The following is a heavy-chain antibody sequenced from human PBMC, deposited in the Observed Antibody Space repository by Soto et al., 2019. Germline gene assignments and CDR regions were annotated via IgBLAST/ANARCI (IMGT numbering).Heavy chain of an antibody. D-gene: IGHD2-21*02. CDR2: ISGSGGST. CDR1: GFTFSSYA. V-gene: IGHV3-23*01. J-gene: IGHJ4*02. Sequence: GGSLRLSCAASGFTFSSYAMSWFRQSPGKGLEWVSAISGSGGSTYYADSVKGRFTISRDNSKNTLYLQMNSLRAEDTAVYYCAKDRAYCGGDCYPNFDYWGQGTLVTVSS. CDR3: AKDRAYCGGDCYPNFDY.